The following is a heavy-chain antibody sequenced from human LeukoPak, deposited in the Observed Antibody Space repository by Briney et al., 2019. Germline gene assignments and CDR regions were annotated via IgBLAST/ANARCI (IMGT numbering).Heavy chain of an antibody. Sequence: GGSLRLSCAASGFTFSSHWMHWVRQAPEKGLVGVSHINADGSATYYAASVNGRFTISRDNARNTLYLQMHSLTAEDTGVYYCVRGALRDCSYTSCTRGNWFDPWGQGTLVTVSS. D-gene: IGHD2-2*01. V-gene: IGHV3-74*01. J-gene: IGHJ5*02. CDR2: INADGSAT. CDR3: VRGALRDCSYTSCTRGNWFDP. CDR1: GFTFSSHW.